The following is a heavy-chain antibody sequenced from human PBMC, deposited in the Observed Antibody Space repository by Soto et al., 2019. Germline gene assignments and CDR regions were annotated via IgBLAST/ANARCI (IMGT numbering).Heavy chain of an antibody. Sequence: ASVKVSCKASGYTFTSYYMHWVRQAPGQGLEWMGIINPSGGSTSYAQKFQGRVTMTRDTSTSTVYMELSSLRSEDTAVYYCARDMLRGVSGYYYYYGMDVWGQGTTVTVSS. CDR3: ARDMLRGVSGYYYYYGMDV. CDR1: GYTFTSYY. CDR2: INPSGGST. D-gene: IGHD3-10*01. J-gene: IGHJ6*02. V-gene: IGHV1-46*01.